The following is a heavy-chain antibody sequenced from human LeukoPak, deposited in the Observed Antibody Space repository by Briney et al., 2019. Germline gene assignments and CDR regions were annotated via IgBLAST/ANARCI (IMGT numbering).Heavy chain of an antibody. D-gene: IGHD4-17*01. Sequence: SETLSLTCTVSGGSISSYYWSWIRQPPGKGLEWIGYIYYSGSTNYNPSLKSRVTISVGTSKYQFSLKLSSVTAADTAVYYCARVSIGDYGDYGVDYWGQGTLVTVSS. J-gene: IGHJ4*02. V-gene: IGHV4-59*01. CDR1: GGSISSYY. CDR2: IYYSGST. CDR3: ARVSIGDYGDYGVDY.